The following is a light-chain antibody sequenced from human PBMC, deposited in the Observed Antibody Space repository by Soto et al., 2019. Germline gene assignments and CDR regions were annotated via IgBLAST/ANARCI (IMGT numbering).Light chain of an antibody. J-gene: IGKJ2*01. CDR3: QQYNSYLYT. CDR1: QSISSW. V-gene: IGKV1-5*01. CDR2: HAS. Sequence: DIQMTQSPSTLSASVGDRVTITCRASQSISSWVAWYQQKPGKAPKLLIYHASSLQRGVPSRFSGRGSWTDFTLTTRSLQPDDFATCSCQQYNSYLYTFGQGTKLPIK.